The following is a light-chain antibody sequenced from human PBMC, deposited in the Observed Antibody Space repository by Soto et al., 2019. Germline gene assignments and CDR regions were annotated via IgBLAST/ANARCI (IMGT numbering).Light chain of an antibody. CDR3: LQHTSYPWT. J-gene: IGKJ1*01. Sequence: DLQMTPSPSAKSASVGDSVTITCRASQGLSNYLAWFQQKPGKVPKRLIYAASSLQSGVPARFSGSGSGTEFTLTISSLQPEDFGTYYCLQHTSYPWTFGQGTKVEIK. CDR1: QGLSNY. V-gene: IGKV1-17*03. CDR2: AAS.